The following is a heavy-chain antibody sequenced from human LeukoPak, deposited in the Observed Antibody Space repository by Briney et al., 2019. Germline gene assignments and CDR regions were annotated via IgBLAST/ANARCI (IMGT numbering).Heavy chain of an antibody. CDR1: GFSLTTSGMC. Sequence: SGPALVKPTQTLTLTCTFSGFSLTTSGMCVSWIRQPPGKALEWLARIDWDDDKYYSTSLKTRLTISKDTSKNQVVLTMTNMDPVDTATYYCARMEQLPNYYYYAMDVWGQGTTVTVSS. CDR3: ARMEQLPNYYYYAMDV. J-gene: IGHJ6*02. CDR2: IDWDDDK. D-gene: IGHD6-13*01. V-gene: IGHV2-70*11.